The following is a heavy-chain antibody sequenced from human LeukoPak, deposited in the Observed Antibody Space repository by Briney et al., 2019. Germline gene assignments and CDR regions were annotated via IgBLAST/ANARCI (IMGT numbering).Heavy chain of an antibody. CDR2: IYSGGST. D-gene: IGHD3-10*01. CDR1: GFTVSSNY. Sequence: GGSLRLSCAASGFTVSSNYMSWVRQAPGKGLEWVSVIYSGGSTYYADSVKGRFTISRDNSKNTLYLQMNSLRAEDTAVYYCAKVRGIMASGKRGAFDIWGQGTMVTVSS. V-gene: IGHV3-53*01. J-gene: IGHJ3*02. CDR3: AKVRGIMASGKRGAFDI.